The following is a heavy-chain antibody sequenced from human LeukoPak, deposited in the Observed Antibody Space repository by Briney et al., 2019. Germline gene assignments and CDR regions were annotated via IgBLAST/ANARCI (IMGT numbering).Heavy chain of an antibody. CDR2: IYHSGST. CDR1: GYSISSGYN. D-gene: IGHD2-8*01. J-gene: IGHJ6*03. Sequence: SETLSLTCSVSGYSISSGYNWGWIRQPPGKGLEWIGNIYHSGSTYYNPSLKSRVTISVDTSKNQFSLKLSPVTAADTAVYYCAREAGLIHYYYMDVWGKGTTVTVSS. V-gene: IGHV4-38-2*02. CDR3: AREAGLIHYYYMDV.